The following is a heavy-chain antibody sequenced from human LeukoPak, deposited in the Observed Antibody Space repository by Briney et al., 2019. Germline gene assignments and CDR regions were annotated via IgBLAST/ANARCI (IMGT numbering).Heavy chain of an antibody. V-gene: IGHV4-4*07. J-gene: IGHJ6*02. Sequence: KASETLSLTCTVSGGSISSYYWSWIRQPAGKGLEWIGRIYTSGSTNYNPSLKSRVTMSVDTSKNQFSLKLSSVTAADTAVYYCARVFSIAVAGTGNAGYYYGMDVWGQGTTVTVSS. D-gene: IGHD6-19*01. CDR3: ARVFSIAVAGTGNAGYYYGMDV. CDR1: GGSISSYY. CDR2: IYTSGST.